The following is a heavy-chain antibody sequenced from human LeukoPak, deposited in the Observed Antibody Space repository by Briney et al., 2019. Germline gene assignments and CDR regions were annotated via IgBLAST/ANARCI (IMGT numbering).Heavy chain of an antibody. J-gene: IGHJ4*02. D-gene: IGHD2-15*01. CDR2: ISGSSGII. CDR1: GFTFNTYT. Sequence: PGGSLRLSCAASGFTFNTYTMNWVRQAPGKGLEWVSYISGSSGIIDYADPVKGRFTISRDNSKNTLYLQMNSLRAEDTAVYYCAKGDVAAVHFDYWGQGTLVTVSS. CDR3: AKGDVAAVHFDY. V-gene: IGHV3-23*01.